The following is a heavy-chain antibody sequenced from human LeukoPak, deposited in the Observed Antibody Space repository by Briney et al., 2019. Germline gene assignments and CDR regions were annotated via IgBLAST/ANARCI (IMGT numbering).Heavy chain of an antibody. V-gene: IGHV3-23*01. CDR2: ISGSGEST. CDR3: ANRITAAAKGTLEY. Sequence: GGSLRLSCAASGFTFSSYDMSWVRQAPGKGLEWVSVISGSGESTYYADSVKGRFTISRDNSKSTLYLQLNSLRAVDTAVYYCANRITAAAKGTLEYWGQGTLVTVSS. J-gene: IGHJ4*02. D-gene: IGHD6-13*01. CDR1: GFTFSSYD.